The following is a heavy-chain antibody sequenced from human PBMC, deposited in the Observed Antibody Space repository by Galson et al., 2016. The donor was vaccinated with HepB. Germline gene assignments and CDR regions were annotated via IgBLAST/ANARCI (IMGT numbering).Heavy chain of an antibody. J-gene: IGHJ3*02. V-gene: IGHV4-4*02. CDR2: MYHSGSA. D-gene: IGHD3-16*01. CDR3: ARPPYVWGRRNWVGFDI. CDR1: GGSVNTSNW. Sequence: SETLSLTCAVSGGSVNTSNWWSWLRQSPEKGLEWIAEMYHSGSANYNGALESRVTISVDKSKNEVSLKLRSVTAADTAVYYCARPPYVWGRRNWVGFDIWGQGTVVTVSS.